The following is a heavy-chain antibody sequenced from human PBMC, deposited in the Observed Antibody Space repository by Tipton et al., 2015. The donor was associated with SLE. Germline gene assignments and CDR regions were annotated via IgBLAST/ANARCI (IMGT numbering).Heavy chain of an antibody. CDR3: ATELFRGYTSGWGPDY. V-gene: IGHV4-30-2*01. J-gene: IGHJ4*02. CDR1: GASIGSGGYS. CDR2: IFHSGIT. D-gene: IGHD6-19*01. Sequence: TLSLTCAVSGASIGSGGYSWNWIRQPPGKGLQWIGYIFHSGITYYNPSLKSRVTMSVDRSKNQFSLRLTSVTAADTAVYYCATELFRGYTSGWGPDYWGQGTQVTVSS.